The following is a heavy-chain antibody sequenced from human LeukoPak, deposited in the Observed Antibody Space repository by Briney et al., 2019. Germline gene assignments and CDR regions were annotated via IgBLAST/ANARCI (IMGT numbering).Heavy chain of an antibody. CDR3: TRDTDPKTGDQYPFDY. D-gene: IGHD7-27*01. CDR2: IRSKAYGGTT. Sequence: GGSLRLSCTASGFTFGDYAMSWVRQAPGKGLEWVGFIRSKAYGGTTEYAASVKGRFTISRDDSKSIAYLQMNSLKTEDTAVYYCTRDTDPKTGDQYPFDYWGQGTLVTVSS. J-gene: IGHJ4*02. V-gene: IGHV3-49*04. CDR1: GFTFGDYA.